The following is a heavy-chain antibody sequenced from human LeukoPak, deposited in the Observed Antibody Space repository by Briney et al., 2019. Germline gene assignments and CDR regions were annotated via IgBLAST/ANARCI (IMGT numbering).Heavy chain of an antibody. Sequence: PSETLSLTCTVSGGSISSGGYYWSWIRQPPGKGLEWIGRIYTSGSTNYNPSLKSRVTISVDTSKNQFSLKLSSVTAADTAVYYCARELGYDFWSGLYLDYYYYYYMDVWGKGTTVTVSS. J-gene: IGHJ6*03. V-gene: IGHV4-61*02. CDR1: GGSISSGGYY. D-gene: IGHD3-3*01. CDR3: ARELGYDFWSGLYLDYYYYYYMDV. CDR2: IYTSGST.